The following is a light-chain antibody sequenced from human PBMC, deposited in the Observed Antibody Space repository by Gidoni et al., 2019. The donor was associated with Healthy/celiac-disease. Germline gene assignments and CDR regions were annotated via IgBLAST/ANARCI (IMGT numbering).Light chain of an antibody. V-gene: IGLV2-14*01. CDR2: DVR. CDR3: SSYTSSSTLYV. CDR1: SSDVGGYNY. Sequence: QSALTQPASVSGSPGQSITISCTGTSSDVGGYNYVSWYQQNQCKAPKLMIYDVRNRPSGFSNRFAVSKSGNTASLTISGLQAEDEADYYCSSYTSSSTLYVFGTGTKVTVL. J-gene: IGLJ1*01.